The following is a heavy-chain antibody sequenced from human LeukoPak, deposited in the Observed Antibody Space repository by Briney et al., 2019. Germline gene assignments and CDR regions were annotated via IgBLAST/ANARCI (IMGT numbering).Heavy chain of an antibody. CDR2: IGWSSGRL. D-gene: IGHD3-3*01. CDR1: GFTFDDYA. CDR3: AKDKTGESGYYLRGPIDY. V-gene: IGHV3-9*01. Sequence: GGSLRLSCAASGFTFDDYAMHWVRQAPGKGLEWVSGIGWSSGRLSYADSVKGRFTISRDNAKNSLYLQMNSLRTEDTALCYCAKDKTGESGYYLRGPIDYWGQGTLVTVSS. J-gene: IGHJ4*02.